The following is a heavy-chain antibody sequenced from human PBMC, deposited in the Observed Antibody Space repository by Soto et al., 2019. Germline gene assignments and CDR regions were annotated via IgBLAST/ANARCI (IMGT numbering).Heavy chain of an antibody. J-gene: IGHJ4*02. D-gene: IGHD7-27*01. V-gene: IGHV4-59*11. Sequence: QVQLQESGPGLVKPSETLFLTCTVSGGSINNHYWSWIRQPPGKGLEWLGYVYYNVITNYNPSLKSRVTMSADTSKNPLSLNLTSLPAADTAIYYCTRANWYSEYWGQGTLVTVSS. CDR2: VYYNVIT. CDR1: GGSINNHY. CDR3: TRANWYSEY.